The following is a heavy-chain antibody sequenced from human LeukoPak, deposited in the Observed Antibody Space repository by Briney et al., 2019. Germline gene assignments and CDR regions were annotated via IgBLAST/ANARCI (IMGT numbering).Heavy chain of an antibody. V-gene: IGHV3-23*01. Sequence: GGSLRLSCAASGFIFNNYGLIWVRQAPGKGRGWVSAISNDGGGTNYADFVKGRFTISRDNSKNTLFLQMNSLRAEDTALYYCAKGSSGYFVDLWGQGTLVTVSS. J-gene: IGHJ5*02. CDR2: ISNDGGGT. CDR1: GFIFNNYG. D-gene: IGHD3-22*01. CDR3: AKGSSGYFVDL.